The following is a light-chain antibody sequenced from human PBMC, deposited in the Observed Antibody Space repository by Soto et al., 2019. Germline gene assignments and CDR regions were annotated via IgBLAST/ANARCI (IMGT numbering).Light chain of an antibody. CDR3: QHYGTSAL. J-gene: IGKJ3*01. V-gene: IGKV3-20*01. CDR2: GAS. Sequence: EIVLTQSPGTLSLSPGERATLSCRANQSVSSSYLAWYQQKPGQAPRLLIYGASNRATGIPDRFSVSASGTDFTLTISRLEPEDFAVYYCQHYGTSALFGPGTKVDIK. CDR1: QSVSSSY.